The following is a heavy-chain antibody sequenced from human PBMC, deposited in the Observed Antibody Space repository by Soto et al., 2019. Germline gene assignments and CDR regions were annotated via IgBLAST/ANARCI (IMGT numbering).Heavy chain of an antibody. CDR3: EREAIKSLWSGASKYGMDL. CDR1: GYSFTSYW. V-gene: IGHV5-10-1*01. D-gene: IGHD3-10*01. J-gene: IGHJ6*02. CDR2: IDPSDSYT. Sequence: GESLKISCKGSGYSFTSYWISWVRQMPGKGLEWMGRIDPSDSYTNYSPSFQGHVTISADKSISTAYLQWSSLKASDTAMYYCEREAIKSLWSGASKYGMDLWGQGTTVTVSS.